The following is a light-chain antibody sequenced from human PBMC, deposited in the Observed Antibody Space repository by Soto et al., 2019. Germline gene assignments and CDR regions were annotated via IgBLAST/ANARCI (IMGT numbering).Light chain of an antibody. CDR2: HAS. Sequence: VMTQSPAAMSVSPGYSATLFCRASQSVSSDLAWYQQKTGQSPSPLIYHASARATGVPARISGSGSGTEFTLTISSLQSEDFAVYYCQQYSHWPRTFGQGTKVDIK. CDR3: QQYSHWPRT. J-gene: IGKJ1*01. CDR1: QSVSSD. V-gene: IGKV3-15*01.